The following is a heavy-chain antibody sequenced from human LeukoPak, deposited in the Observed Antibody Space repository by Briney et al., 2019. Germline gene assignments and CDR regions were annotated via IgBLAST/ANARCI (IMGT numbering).Heavy chain of an antibody. Sequence: GGSLRLSCAASGFTVSSNYMSWVRQASGKWLEWVSSISSSSSYIYYAESVKGRFTISRDNAKNSLYLQMNSLRAEDTAVYYCARDPQQLDIWGQGTMVTVSS. J-gene: IGHJ3*02. V-gene: IGHV3-21*01. D-gene: IGHD6-13*01. CDR3: ARDPQQLDI. CDR1: GFTVSSNY. CDR2: ISSSSSYI.